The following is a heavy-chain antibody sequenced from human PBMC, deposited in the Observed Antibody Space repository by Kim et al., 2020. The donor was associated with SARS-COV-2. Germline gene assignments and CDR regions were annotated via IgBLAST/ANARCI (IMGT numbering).Heavy chain of an antibody. D-gene: IGHD2-8*01. CDR2: ISTYTGNT. Sequence: ASVKVSCKASGYTFTSYGISWVRQAPGQGLEWMGWISTYTGNTIYAQRLQGRVTMTTDTSTRTAYMELRSLKSDDTAVFYCARDGTQEPKWNYFGMDVWGQGTTVVVSS. CDR3: ARDGTQEPKWNYFGMDV. J-gene: IGHJ6*02. V-gene: IGHV1-18*01. CDR1: GYTFTSYG.